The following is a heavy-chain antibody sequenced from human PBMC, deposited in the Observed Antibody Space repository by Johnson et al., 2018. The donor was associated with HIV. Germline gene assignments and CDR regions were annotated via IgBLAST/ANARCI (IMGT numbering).Heavy chain of an antibody. CDR3: ARDWGSPTLVWDDAFDI. CDR1: GFTFSDYY. D-gene: IGHD3-16*01. Sequence: VQLVESGGGLVKPGGSLRLSCAASGFTFSDYYMSWVRQTPGKGLEWVAVISYDGSNKNYADSVKGRFTISRDNSKNTLYLQMNSLSAEDTAVYYCARDWGSPTLVWDDAFDIWGQGTMVTVSS. V-gene: IGHV3-30*03. J-gene: IGHJ3*02. CDR2: ISYDGSNK.